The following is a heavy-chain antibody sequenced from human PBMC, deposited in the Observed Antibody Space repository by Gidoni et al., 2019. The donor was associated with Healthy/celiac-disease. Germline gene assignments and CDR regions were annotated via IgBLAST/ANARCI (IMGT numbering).Heavy chain of an antibody. J-gene: IGHJ4*02. CDR3: ARATDNYYDSSGYYYGSGYFDY. V-gene: IGHV1-46*03. D-gene: IGHD3-22*01. Sequence: QVQLVQSGAEVKKPGASVKVSCKASGYTFTSYYMPWVRQAPGHKLEWMGIINPSGGSTSYAQKFQGRVTMTRYTSTSTVYMELSSLRSEDTAVYYCARATDNYYDSSGYYYGSGYFDYWGQGTLVTVSS. CDR2: INPSGGST. CDR1: GYTFTSYY.